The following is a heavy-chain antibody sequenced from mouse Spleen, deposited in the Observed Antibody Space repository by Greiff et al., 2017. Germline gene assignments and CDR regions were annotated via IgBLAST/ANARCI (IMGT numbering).Heavy chain of an antibody. D-gene: IGHD2-3*01. Sequence: EVQLVESGGGLVKPGGSLKLSCAASGFTFSDYYMYWVRQTPEKRLEWVATISDGGSYTYYPDSVKGRFTISRDNAKNNLYLQMSSLKSEDTAMYYCAREGPDGMDYWGQGTSVTVSS. CDR1: GFTFSDYY. CDR2: ISDGGSYT. V-gene: IGHV5-4*02. J-gene: IGHJ4*01. CDR3: AREGPDGMDY.